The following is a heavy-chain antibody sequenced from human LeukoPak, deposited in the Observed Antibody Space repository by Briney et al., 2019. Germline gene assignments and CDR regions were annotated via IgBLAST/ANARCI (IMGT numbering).Heavy chain of an antibody. J-gene: IGHJ6*03. CDR2: ISTSGYT. CDR1: GDSINIYY. D-gene: IGHD2-2*01. Sequence: PSETLSLTCTVSGDSINIYYWSWIRQPAGKGLEWIGHISTSGYTNYNPSLKSRVTISLDTSKNQFSLKLNSVTAADTAVYYCAREGAAPMYYYYMDVWGKGTTVTVSS. V-gene: IGHV4-4*07. CDR3: AREGAAPMYYYYMDV.